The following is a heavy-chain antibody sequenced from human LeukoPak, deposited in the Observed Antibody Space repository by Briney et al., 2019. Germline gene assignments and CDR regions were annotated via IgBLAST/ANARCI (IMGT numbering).Heavy chain of an antibody. CDR3: VRDKEMAPTADLGY. V-gene: IGHV3-74*01. CDR2: INSDGSRT. Sequence: PGGSLRLSCAASGFTFSSYWMHWVRQAPGKGLVWVSRINSDGSRTNNADSVKGRFTISRDNAKNTLYLQMNSLRAEDTAVYYCVRDKEMAPTADLGYCGQGTMVTVCS. D-gene: IGHD5-24*01. CDR1: GFTFSSYW. J-gene: IGHJ4*02.